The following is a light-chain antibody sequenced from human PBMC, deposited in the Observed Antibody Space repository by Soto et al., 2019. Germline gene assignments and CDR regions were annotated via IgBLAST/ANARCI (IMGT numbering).Light chain of an antibody. V-gene: IGKV3D-20*02. Sequence: EIVFPPSPGTLSFSPVESANPSLRASQSVSSSYLAWYQQKPGQAPRLLIYDASNRATGIPARFSGIGSGTDFTLTISSLEPEDFAVDDCQQRSDWITVGQGTRLEIK. J-gene: IGKJ5*01. CDR2: DAS. CDR1: QSVSSSY. CDR3: QQRSDWIT.